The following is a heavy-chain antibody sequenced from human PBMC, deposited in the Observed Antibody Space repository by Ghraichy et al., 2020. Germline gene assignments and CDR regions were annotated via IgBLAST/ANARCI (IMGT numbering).Heavy chain of an antibody. J-gene: IGHJ5*02. Sequence: SETLSLTCAVYGGSFSGYYWSWIRQPPGKGLEWIGEINHSGSTNYNPSLKSRVTISVDTSKNQFSLKLSSVTAADTAVYYCARGNYKPFDPWGQGTLVTVSS. CDR1: GGSFSGYY. V-gene: IGHV4-34*01. CDR3: ARGNYKPFDP. D-gene: IGHD1-7*01. CDR2: INHSGST.